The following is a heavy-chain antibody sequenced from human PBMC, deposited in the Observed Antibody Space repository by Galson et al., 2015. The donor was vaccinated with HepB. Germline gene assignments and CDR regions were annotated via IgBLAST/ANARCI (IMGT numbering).Heavy chain of an antibody. Sequence: SLRLSCAASGFTFSNAWMSWVRQAPGKGLEWVDRIKSKTDGGTTDYAAPVKGRFTISRDDSKNTLYLQMNSLKTEDTAVYYCTTDWVLTDAFDIWGQGTMVTVSS. CDR2: IKSKTDGGTT. CDR3: TTDWVLTDAFDI. CDR1: GFTFSNAW. D-gene: IGHD1-1*01. V-gene: IGHV3-15*01. J-gene: IGHJ3*02.